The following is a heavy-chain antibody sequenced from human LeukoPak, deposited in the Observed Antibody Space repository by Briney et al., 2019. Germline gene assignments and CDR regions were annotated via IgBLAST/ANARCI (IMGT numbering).Heavy chain of an antibody. D-gene: IGHD6-13*01. J-gene: IGHJ4*02. CDR2: INPSGGST. CDR3: ARGSRPLFSSWETFLDY. V-gene: IGHV1-46*03. CDR1: GYTFTIYY. Sequence: GASVKVSCKASGYTFTIYYMHWVRQAPGQGLEWMGIINPSGGSTSYAQKFQGRVTMTRDTSTSTVYMELSSLRSEDTAVYYCARGSRPLFSSWETFLDYWGQGTLVTVSS.